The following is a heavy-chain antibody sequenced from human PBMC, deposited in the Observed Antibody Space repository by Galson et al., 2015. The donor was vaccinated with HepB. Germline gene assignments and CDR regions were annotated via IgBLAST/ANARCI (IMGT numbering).Heavy chain of an antibody. CDR3: ARELSSGWSYDAFDI. CDR2: ISSNGGST. D-gene: IGHD6-19*01. Sequence: SLRLSCAASGFTFSSYAMHWVRQAPGKGLEYVSAISSNGGSTYYANSVKGRFTISRDNSKNTLYLQMGSLRAEDMAVYYCARELSSGWSYDAFDIWGQGTMVTVSS. CDR1: GFTFSSYA. J-gene: IGHJ3*02. V-gene: IGHV3-64*01.